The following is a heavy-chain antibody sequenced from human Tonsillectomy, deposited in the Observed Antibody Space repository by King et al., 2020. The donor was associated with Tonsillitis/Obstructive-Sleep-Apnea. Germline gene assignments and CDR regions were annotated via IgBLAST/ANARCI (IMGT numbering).Heavy chain of an antibody. Sequence: QLVQSGAEVKKPGSSVKVSCKASGGTFSRYAISWVRQAPGQGLEWMGRIIPILGIANYAQKFQGRVTIIADKSTSTAYMELSSLRSEDTAVYYCARDGAVVTARYYYYYYMDVWGKGTTVTVSS. CDR1: GGTFSRYA. CDR2: IIPILGIA. V-gene: IGHV1-69*04. J-gene: IGHJ6*03. CDR3: ARDGAVVTARYYYYYYMDV. D-gene: IGHD2-21*02.